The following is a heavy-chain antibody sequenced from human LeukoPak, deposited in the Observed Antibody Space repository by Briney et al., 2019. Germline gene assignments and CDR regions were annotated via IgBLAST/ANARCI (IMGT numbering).Heavy chain of an antibody. J-gene: IGHJ5*01. CDR3: ATTHCSGGSCYPLRGWFDS. Sequence: SETLSLTCTVSAASITSSYNYWGWLRQPPGKAMEWIGRVYYSGTTYFHPSLKSRVFISVNVSKNQFSLKLASVTAEDTAVYYCATTHCSGGSCYPLRGWFDSWGQGTLVTVSS. V-gene: IGHV4-39*01. CDR1: AASITSSYNY. CDR2: VYYSGTT. D-gene: IGHD2-15*01.